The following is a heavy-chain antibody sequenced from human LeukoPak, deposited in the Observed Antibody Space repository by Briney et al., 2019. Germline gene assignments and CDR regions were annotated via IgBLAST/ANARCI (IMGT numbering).Heavy chain of an antibody. CDR3: AKGRDIVVVVAATRDTFDY. V-gene: IGHV3-23*01. CDR1: GFTFSSYA. Sequence: GSLRLSCAASGFTFSSYAMSWVRQAPGKGLEWVSAISGSGGSTYYADSVKGRFTISRDNSKNTLYLQMNSLRAEDTAVYYCAKGRDIVVVVAATRDTFDYWGQGTLVTVSS. J-gene: IGHJ4*02. CDR2: ISGSGGST. D-gene: IGHD2-15*01.